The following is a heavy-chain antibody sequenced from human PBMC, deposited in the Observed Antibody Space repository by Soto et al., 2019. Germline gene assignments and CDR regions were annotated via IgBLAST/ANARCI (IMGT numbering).Heavy chain of an antibody. D-gene: IGHD1-26*01. V-gene: IGHV3-23*01. J-gene: IGHJ4*02. CDR3: AKLGTMGVFDN. CDR1: GFTFSSYA. Sequence: EVQLLESGGGLVQPGGSLRLSCAASGFTFSSYAMSWVRQAPGKGLEWLAGITFRGDNTYYADSVKGRFTLSRDNSRNRLDLQMNSLKVADTALYYCAKLGTMGVFDNWGQGTLLTVSS. CDR2: ITFRGDNT.